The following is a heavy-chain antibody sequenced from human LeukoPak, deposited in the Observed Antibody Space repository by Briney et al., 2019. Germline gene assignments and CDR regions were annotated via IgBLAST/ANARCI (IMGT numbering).Heavy chain of an antibody. V-gene: IGHV4-59*12. CDR2: IYYSGST. J-gene: IGHJ5*02. CDR3: ARGVTLRLDP. CDR1: GVSISSYY. D-gene: IGHD2-21*02. Sequence: SETLSLTCTVSGVSISSYYWSWIRQPPGKGLEWIGYIYYSGSTNYNPSLKSRVTISVDTSKNQFSLKLSSVTAADTAVYYCARGVTLRLDPWGQGILVTVSS.